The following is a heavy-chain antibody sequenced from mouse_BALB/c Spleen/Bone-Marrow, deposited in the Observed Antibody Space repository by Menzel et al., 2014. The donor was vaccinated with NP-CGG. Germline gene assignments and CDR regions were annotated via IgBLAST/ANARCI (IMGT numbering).Heavy chain of an antibody. CDR1: GFNIKDTY. D-gene: IGHD1-2*01. J-gene: IGHJ2*01. CDR3: ARYRLGTYFDY. V-gene: IGHV14-3*02. Sequence: EVQLHQSGAELVKPGASVKLSCTASGFNIKDTYMHWVKLRPEQGLEWIGRIDPANGNTKYDPKFQGKATITADTSSNTAYLQLSSLTSEDTAVYYCARYRLGTYFDYWGQGTTLTVSS. CDR2: IDPANGNT.